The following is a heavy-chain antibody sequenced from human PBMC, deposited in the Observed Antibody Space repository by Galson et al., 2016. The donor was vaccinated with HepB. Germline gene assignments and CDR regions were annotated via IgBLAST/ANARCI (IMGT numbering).Heavy chain of an antibody. J-gene: IGHJ4*02. D-gene: IGHD4-17*01. CDR2: ITANGDTT. Sequence: SLRLSCAVSGFTFRDYSMHWVHQAPGKRLEYVSAITANGDTTYYADSVQGRFTISRDNSKNTFYLQMTSLRSEDTAVYYCMSPYYGDYKNFWGRGTLVTVSS. CDR3: MSPYYGDYKNF. CDR1: GFTFRDYS. V-gene: IGHV3-64D*06.